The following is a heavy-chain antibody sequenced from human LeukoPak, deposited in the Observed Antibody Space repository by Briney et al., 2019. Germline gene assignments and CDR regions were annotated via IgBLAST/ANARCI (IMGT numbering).Heavy chain of an antibody. CDR3: ARHSITMVRGVWRDFDY. Sequence: SETLSLTCTVPGGSISSSSYYWGWIRQPPGKGLEWIGSIYYSGSTYYNPSLKSRVTISVDTSKNQFSLKLSSVTAADTAVYYCARHSITMVRGVWRDFDYWGQGTLVTVSS. V-gene: IGHV4-39*01. J-gene: IGHJ4*02. D-gene: IGHD3-10*01. CDR2: IYYSGST. CDR1: GGSISSSSYY.